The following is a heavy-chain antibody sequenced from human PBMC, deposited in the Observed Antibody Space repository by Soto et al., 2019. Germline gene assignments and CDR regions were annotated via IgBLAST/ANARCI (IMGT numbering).Heavy chain of an antibody. Sequence: NPSETLSLTCTVSGGSISSYYWSWIRQPPGKGLEWIGYIYYSGSTNYNPSLKSRVTISVDTSKNQFSLKLSSVTAADTAVYYCARTIAARRERSGWFDPWGQGTLVTVSS. CDR1: GGSISSYY. J-gene: IGHJ5*02. D-gene: IGHD6-6*01. CDR3: ARTIAARRERSGWFDP. CDR2: IYYSGST. V-gene: IGHV4-59*01.